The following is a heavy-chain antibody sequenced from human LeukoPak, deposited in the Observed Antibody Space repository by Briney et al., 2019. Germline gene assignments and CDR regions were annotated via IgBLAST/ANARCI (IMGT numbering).Heavy chain of an antibody. CDR3: ARWSKIRGVIVVVGAFDI. V-gene: IGHV3-21*01. CDR1: GFTFSSYS. Sequence: PGGSLRLSCAASGFTFSSYSMKWVRQAPGKGLEWVSSISTSSSYIYYADSVKGRFTISRDNAKNSLYLQMNSLRAEDTAVYYCARWSKIRGVIVVVGAFDIWGQGTMVTVSS. CDR2: ISTSSSYI. J-gene: IGHJ3*02. D-gene: IGHD3-10*01.